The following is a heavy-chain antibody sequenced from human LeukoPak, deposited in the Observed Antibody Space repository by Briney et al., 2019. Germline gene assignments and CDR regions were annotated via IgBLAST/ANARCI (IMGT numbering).Heavy chain of an antibody. CDR1: GFTFSSYE. J-gene: IGHJ4*02. D-gene: IGHD1-26*01. CDR3: ARVWELSFDY. Sequence: GGSLRLSCAGSGFTFSSYEMNWVRQAPGKGLEWVAVSYSGGSRSYAESVKGRFTISRDNSQNTLYLQMNSLRAEDTAVYYCARVWELSFDYWGQGILVTVSS. CDR2: SYSGGSR. V-gene: IGHV3-53*01.